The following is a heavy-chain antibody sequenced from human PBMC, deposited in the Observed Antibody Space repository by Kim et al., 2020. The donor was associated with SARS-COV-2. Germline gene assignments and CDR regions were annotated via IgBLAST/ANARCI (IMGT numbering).Heavy chain of an antibody. Sequence: SVKVSCKASGGTFSSYAISWVRQAPGQGLEWMGGIIPIFGTANYAQKFQGRVTITADESTSTAYMELSSLRSEDTAVYYCAREGDNWNVRQFDYWGQGTLVTVSS. CDR2: IIPIFGTA. CDR1: GGTFSSYA. CDR3: AREGDNWNVRQFDY. D-gene: IGHD1-1*01. V-gene: IGHV1-69*13. J-gene: IGHJ4*02.